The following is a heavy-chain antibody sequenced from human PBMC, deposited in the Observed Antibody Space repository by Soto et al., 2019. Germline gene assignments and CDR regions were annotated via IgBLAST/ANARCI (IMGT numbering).Heavy chain of an antibody. V-gene: IGHV3-33*01. J-gene: IGHJ6*02. D-gene: IGHD2-15*01. CDR3: ARVACSGGSCYLRYYYYGMDV. Sequence: QVQLVESGGGVVQPGRSLRLSCAASGFTFSSYGMHWVRQAPGKGLEWVAVIWYDGSNKYYADSVKGRFTISRDNSKNTLYLQMNSLRAEDTAVYYCARVACSGGSCYLRYYYYGMDVWGRGTTVTVSS. CDR2: IWYDGSNK. CDR1: GFTFSSYG.